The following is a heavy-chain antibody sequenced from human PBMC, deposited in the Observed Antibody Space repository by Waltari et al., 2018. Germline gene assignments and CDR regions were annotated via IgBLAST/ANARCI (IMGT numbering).Heavy chain of an antibody. CDR1: GSPFHNYG. CDR2: ISSDGSGK. V-gene: IGHV3-30*18. Sequence: QVEEPGGGVVQPGGSLRLSWVASGSPFHNYGRHWVRQAPGKGLEWLAVISSDGSGKYYADSVKGRFTMSRDNSKNMVYLQMNSLRPEDTAVYYCAKAGGIYNYPLDPWGQGTLVTVSS. CDR3: AKAGGIYNYPLDP. D-gene: IGHD1-26*01. J-gene: IGHJ5*02.